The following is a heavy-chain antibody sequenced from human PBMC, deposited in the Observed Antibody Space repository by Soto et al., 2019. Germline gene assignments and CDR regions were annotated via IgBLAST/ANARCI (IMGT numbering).Heavy chain of an antibody. V-gene: IGHV3-11*01. J-gene: IGHJ3*02. Sequence: GGSLRLSCAASGFTFSDYYMSWIRQAPGKGLEWVSYISSSGSTIYYADSVKGRFTISRDNAKNSLYLQMNSLRAEDTAVHYCARDDYYDSSGYYGDAFDIWGQGTMVTVSS. CDR2: ISSSGSTI. CDR1: GFTFSDYY. CDR3: ARDDYYDSSGYYGDAFDI. D-gene: IGHD3-22*01.